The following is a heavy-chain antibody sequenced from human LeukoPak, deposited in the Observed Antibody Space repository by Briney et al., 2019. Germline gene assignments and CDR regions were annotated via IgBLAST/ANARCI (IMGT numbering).Heavy chain of an antibody. Sequence: GGSLRLSCAASGFTFSSYAMSWVRQAPGKGLEWVSAISGSGGSTYYADSVKGRFTISRDNSKNTLYLQMNSLRAEDTAVYYCATRMDAAMVVYYFDYWGQGTLVTVSS. D-gene: IGHD5-18*01. V-gene: IGHV3-23*01. J-gene: IGHJ4*02. CDR1: GFTFSSYA. CDR3: ATRMDAAMVVYYFDY. CDR2: ISGSGGST.